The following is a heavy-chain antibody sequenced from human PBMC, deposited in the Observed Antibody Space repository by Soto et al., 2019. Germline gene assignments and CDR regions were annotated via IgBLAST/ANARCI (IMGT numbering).Heavy chain of an antibody. J-gene: IGHJ4*02. CDR2: IYYSGST. CDR3: ALGNDYGDYGVIDY. D-gene: IGHD4-17*01. CDR1: GGSFSSGTYY. V-gene: IGHV4-39*01. Sequence: SETLSLTCTVSGGSFSSGTYYWGWIRQPPGKGLEWIGSIYYSGSTYYNPSLKSRVTISVDTSKNQFSLNLSSVTAADTAVYYCALGNDYGDYGVIDYWGQGTLVTVSS.